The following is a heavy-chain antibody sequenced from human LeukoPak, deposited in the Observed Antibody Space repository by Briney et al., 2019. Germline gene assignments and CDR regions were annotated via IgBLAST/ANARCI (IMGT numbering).Heavy chain of an antibody. CDR1: GFTFSSFA. Sequence: GGSLRLSCAASGFTFSSFAMSWVRQAPGKGLEWVSRVSGDGAVTYYADSVRGRFTISRDNSRNTLYLQMNSLRAEDTALYYCARNYYDSGGSYYFDSWGQGTLVTVSS. CDR3: ARNYYDSGGSYYFDS. CDR2: VSGDGAVT. V-gene: IGHV3-23*01. D-gene: IGHD3-22*01. J-gene: IGHJ4*02.